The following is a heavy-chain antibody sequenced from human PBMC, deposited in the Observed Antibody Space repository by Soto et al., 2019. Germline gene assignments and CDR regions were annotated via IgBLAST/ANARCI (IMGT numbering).Heavy chain of an antibody. CDR1: GYTFTSYY. CDR2: INPSGGST. J-gene: IGHJ6*02. V-gene: IGHV1-46*01. CDR3: ARGDFDNYYYYYGMDV. D-gene: IGHD3-9*01. Sequence: GASVKVSCKASGYTFTSYYMHWVRQAPGQGLGWMGIINPSGGSTSYAQKFQGRVTMTRDTSTSTVYMELSSLRSEDTAVYYCARGDFDNYYYYYGMDVWGQGTTVTGSS.